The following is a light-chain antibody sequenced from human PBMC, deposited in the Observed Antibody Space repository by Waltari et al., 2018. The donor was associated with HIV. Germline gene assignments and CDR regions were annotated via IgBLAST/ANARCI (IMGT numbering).Light chain of an antibody. CDR1: RADFSLPNH. CDR2: DDN. J-gene: IGLJ3*02. V-gene: IGLV2-14*01. Sequence: QPGLTQPASVSGSLGQSITISCFASRADFSLPNHVSWYQHHPDKAPQLVIYDDNIRPSEIPFRFSASKSGNTASLTISGLQVDDEADYYCSSYMNSGTLVFGGGTKVTVL. CDR3: SSYMNSGTLV.